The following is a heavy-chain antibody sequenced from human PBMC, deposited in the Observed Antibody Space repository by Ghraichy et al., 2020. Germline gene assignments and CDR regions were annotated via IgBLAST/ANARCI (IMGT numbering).Heavy chain of an antibody. J-gene: IGHJ4*02. V-gene: IGHV1-69*13. CDR2: INPLFGTA. D-gene: IGHD3/OR15-3a*01. CDR3: ARTRAEATRWTPPDY. Sequence: SVKVSCKASGGTFSSYAISWVRQAPGQGLEWMGGINPLFGTANYAQKFQGRVTITADESTSTAYMELSSLRSEDTAVYYCARTRAEATRWTPPDYWGQGTLVTVSS. CDR1: GGTFSSYA.